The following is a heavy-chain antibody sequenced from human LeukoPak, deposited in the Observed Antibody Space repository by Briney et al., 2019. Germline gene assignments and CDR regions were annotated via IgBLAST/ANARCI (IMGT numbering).Heavy chain of an antibody. CDR3: ARCQARLSWFDP. Sequence: SETLSLTCTVSGGSISSYYWSWIRQPAGKGLEWIGRIYTSGSTNYNPSLKSRVTMSIDTSKNQFSLKLSSVTAADTAVYYCARCQARLSWFDPWGQGTLVPVSS. V-gene: IGHV4-4*07. D-gene: IGHD6-19*01. CDR1: GGSISSYY. J-gene: IGHJ5*02. CDR2: IYTSGST.